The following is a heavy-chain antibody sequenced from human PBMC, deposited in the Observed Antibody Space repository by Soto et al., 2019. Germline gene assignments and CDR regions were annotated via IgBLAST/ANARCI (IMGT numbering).Heavy chain of an antibody. CDR1: GGSIGTYF. Sequence: SETLSLTCTVSGGSIGTYFWSWIRQPPGKGLEWIGYVSYFGTTNYNPSLQSRLTISVDTSKNQFSLKLSSVTAADTAVYYCARDRIDYYDSSGYNYFDYWGQGTLVTVSS. CDR2: VSYFGTT. D-gene: IGHD3-22*01. J-gene: IGHJ4*02. CDR3: ARDRIDYYDSSGYNYFDY. V-gene: IGHV4-59*01.